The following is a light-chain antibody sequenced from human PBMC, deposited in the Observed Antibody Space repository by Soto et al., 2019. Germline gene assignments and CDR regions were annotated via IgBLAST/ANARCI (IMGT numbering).Light chain of an antibody. J-gene: IGLJ3*02. Sequence: QAVVTQPPSVSGVPGQRVTISCTGNNSNLGAGYDVHWYQQLPGAAPKLVVFGNRNRPSGVPERFSGSKSGTSASLAITGLQAEDEADYYCQAYAYSLTAFVFGGGTKLTVL. CDR3: QAYAYSLTAFV. CDR2: GNR. CDR1: NSNLGAGYD. V-gene: IGLV1-40*01.